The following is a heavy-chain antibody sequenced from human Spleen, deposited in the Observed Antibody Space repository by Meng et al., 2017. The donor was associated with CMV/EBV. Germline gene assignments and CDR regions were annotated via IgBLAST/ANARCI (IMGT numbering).Heavy chain of an antibody. V-gene: IGHV3-7*04. CDR3: ARVDTAMVTYHYYYGMDV. CDR1: GGSISSTI. CDR2: IKQDGSEK. Sequence: GGSLRLSCSVSGGSISSTIYYWGWIRQAPGKGLEWVANIKQDGSEKYYVDSVKGRFTISRDNAKNSLYLQMNSLRAEDTAVYYCARVDTAMVTYHYYYGMDVWGQGTTVTVSS. J-gene: IGHJ6*02. D-gene: IGHD5-18*01.